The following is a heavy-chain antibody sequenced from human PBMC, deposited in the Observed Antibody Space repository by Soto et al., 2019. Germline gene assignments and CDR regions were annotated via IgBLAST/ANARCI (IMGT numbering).Heavy chain of an antibody. J-gene: IGHJ4*02. V-gene: IGHV4-30-2*01. Sequence: LVITCGVSGGSLSGGTYSWNWIRQPPGKGLEWIGYIFPSGTTYYNPSLKSRVTISIDVSKNQFSLSLRSLTAADTAVYYCARSREFDYWSQGTLVTVSS. CDR3: ARSREFDY. CDR1: GGSLSGGTYS. CDR2: IFPSGTT.